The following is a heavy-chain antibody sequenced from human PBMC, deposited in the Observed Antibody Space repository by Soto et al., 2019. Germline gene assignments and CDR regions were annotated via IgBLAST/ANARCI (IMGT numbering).Heavy chain of an antibody. CDR3: ARADSMFLYQPRSNTWFDP. J-gene: IGHJ5*02. Sequence: QVQLVQSGAEVKKPGSSVKVSCKASGGTFSSYAISWVRQAPGQGLEWMGGIIPIFGTANYAQKFQGRVTITADQSTSTAYMELSSLRSEDTAVYYCARADSMFLYQPRSNTWFDPWGQGTLVTVSS. CDR1: GGTFSSYA. V-gene: IGHV1-69*01. D-gene: IGHD2-2*01. CDR2: IIPIFGTA.